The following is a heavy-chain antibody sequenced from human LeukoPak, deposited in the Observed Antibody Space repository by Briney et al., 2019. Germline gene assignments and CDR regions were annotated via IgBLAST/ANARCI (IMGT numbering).Heavy chain of an antibody. CDR3: ARDLRGGIFLEWLPNFDY. Sequence: ASVKVSCKASGYTFTSYGISWVRQAPGQGLEWMGWISAYNGNTNYAQKLRGRVTMTTDTSTSTAYMELRSLRSDDTAVYYCARDLRGGIFLEWLPNFDYWGQGTLVTVSS. CDR1: GYTFTSYG. J-gene: IGHJ4*02. V-gene: IGHV1-18*01. CDR2: ISAYNGNT. D-gene: IGHD3-3*01.